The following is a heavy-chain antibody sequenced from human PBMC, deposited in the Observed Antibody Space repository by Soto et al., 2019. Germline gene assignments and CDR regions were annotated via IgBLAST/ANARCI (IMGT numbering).Heavy chain of an antibody. V-gene: IGHV4-4*02. Sequence: SETLSLTCAVSGGSISSSNWWSWVRQPPGKGLAWIGEIYHSGSTNYNPSLKSRVTISVDKSKNQFSLKLSSVTAADTAVYYCAKESRYGDYAHYYYGMDVWGQGTTVTVSS. CDR2: IYHSGST. CDR1: GGSISSSNW. D-gene: IGHD4-17*01. CDR3: AKESRYGDYAHYYYGMDV. J-gene: IGHJ6*02.